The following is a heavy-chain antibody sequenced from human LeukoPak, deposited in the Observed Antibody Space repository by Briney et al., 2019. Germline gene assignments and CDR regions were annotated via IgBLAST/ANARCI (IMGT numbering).Heavy chain of an antibody. CDR2: SRNKDNSYTT. V-gene: IGHV3-72*01. J-gene: IGHJ3*02. CDR3: ARATGAFDI. D-gene: IGHD1-14*01. CDR1: GXXXXDHY. Sequence: CAXXGXXXXDHYMDWVRQAPGKGLEWVGRSRNKDNSYTTEYAAGVKGRFTISRDDSKNSLYLQMNSLKTEDTAVYYCARATGAFDIWGQGTMVTVSS.